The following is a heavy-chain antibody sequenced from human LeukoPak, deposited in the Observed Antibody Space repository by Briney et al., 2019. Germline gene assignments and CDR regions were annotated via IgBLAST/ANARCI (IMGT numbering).Heavy chain of an antibody. CDR2: IYYSGST. CDR3: ARTWELPWYYFDY. CDR1: GGSISSSSYY. V-gene: IGHV4-39*01. J-gene: IGHJ4*02. Sequence: YPSETLSLTCTVSGGSISSSSYYWGWIRQPPGKGLEWIGSIYYSGSTYYNPSLKSRVTISVDTSKNQFSLKLSSVTAADTAVYYCARTWELPWYYFDYWGQGTLVTVSS. D-gene: IGHD1-26*01.